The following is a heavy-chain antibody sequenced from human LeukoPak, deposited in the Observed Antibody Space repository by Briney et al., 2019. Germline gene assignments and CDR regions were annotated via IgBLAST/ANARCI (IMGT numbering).Heavy chain of an antibody. Sequence: GGSLRLSCAASGFTFSRHWMHWVRQAPGKGLAWVSRISGDGSSTSYADSVKGRFTIYRDNAKNTMYLQMNSLTVEDTVVYYCVRTTYGPEYWGQGTLVTVSS. D-gene: IGHD1-1*01. CDR2: ISGDGSST. CDR3: VRTTYGPEY. J-gene: IGHJ4*02. CDR1: GFTFSRHW. V-gene: IGHV3-74*01.